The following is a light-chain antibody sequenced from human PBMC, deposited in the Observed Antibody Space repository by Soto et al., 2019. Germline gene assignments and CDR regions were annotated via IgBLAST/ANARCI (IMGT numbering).Light chain of an antibody. Sequence: NFMLTQPHSVSESPGKTVTISCTRSSGSIASNYVQWYQQRPGSAPTTVIYEDNQRPSGVPDRFSGSIDSSSNSASLTISGLKTEDEADYYCQSYVSSNHAYVVFGGGTKLTVL. CDR2: EDN. CDR3: QSYVSSNHAYVV. J-gene: IGLJ2*01. CDR1: SGSIASNY. V-gene: IGLV6-57*04.